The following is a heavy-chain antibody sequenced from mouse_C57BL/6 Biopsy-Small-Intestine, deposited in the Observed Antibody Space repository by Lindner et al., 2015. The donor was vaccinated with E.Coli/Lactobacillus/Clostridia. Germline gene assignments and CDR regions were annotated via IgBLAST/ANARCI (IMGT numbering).Heavy chain of an antibody. V-gene: IGHV1-14*01. D-gene: IGHD2-13*01. J-gene: IGHJ3*01. CDR2: IYLYNDGT. CDR3: GRGYYGDYVFAY. Sequence: VQLQESGPDLVKPGASVKMSCKASGYTFTNYVMHWVKQKPGQGLEWIGYIYLYNDGTKYNERFKGKATLTSDKSSSTTYMELSSLTSEDSAVYFCGRGYYGDYVFAYWGQGTLVTVSA. CDR1: GYTFTNYV.